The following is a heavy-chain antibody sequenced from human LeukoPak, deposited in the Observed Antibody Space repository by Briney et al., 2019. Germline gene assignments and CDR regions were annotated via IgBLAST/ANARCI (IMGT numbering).Heavy chain of an antibody. CDR3: ARDRYSGSYLRRYYFDY. J-gene: IGHJ4*02. CDR1: GYTFTSYD. CDR2: MNPNSGNT. Sequence: ASVKVSCKASGYTFTSYDINWVRQATGQGLEWMGWMNPNSGNTGYAQKFQGRVTITRNTSISTAYMELSSLRSEDTAVYYCARDRYSGSYLRRYYFDYWGQGTLVTVSS. V-gene: IGHV1-8*01. D-gene: IGHD1-26*01.